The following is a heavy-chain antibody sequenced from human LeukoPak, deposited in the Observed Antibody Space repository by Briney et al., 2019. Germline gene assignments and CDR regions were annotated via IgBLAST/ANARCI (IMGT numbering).Heavy chain of an antibody. J-gene: IGHJ1*01. CDR2: IIPIFGTA. CDR1: GGTFSSYA. CDR3: ARPLGYCSGGSCPD. Sequence: SVKVPCKASGGTFSSYAISWVRQAPGQGLEWMGGIIPIFGTANYAQKFQGRVTITADESTSTAYMELSSLRSEDTAVYYCARPLGYCSGGSCPDWGQGTLVTVSS. V-gene: IGHV1-69*13. D-gene: IGHD2-15*01.